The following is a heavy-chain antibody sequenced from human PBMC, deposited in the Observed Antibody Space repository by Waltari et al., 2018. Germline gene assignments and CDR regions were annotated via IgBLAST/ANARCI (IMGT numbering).Heavy chain of an antibody. CDR1: GFTFSTYA. Sequence: EVQLVESGGGLVQPGGSRRLSCGASGFTFSTYAMHWVRQAPGEGLVWVSRISVDGATTHYVDSVKGRFTVSRDNARNTLYLQMNTLRVEDTAVYYCARDYPTLGDYWGQGTRVTVSS. CDR3: ARDYPTLGDY. CDR2: ISVDGATT. V-gene: IGHV3-74*01. D-gene: IGHD3-16*01. J-gene: IGHJ4*02.